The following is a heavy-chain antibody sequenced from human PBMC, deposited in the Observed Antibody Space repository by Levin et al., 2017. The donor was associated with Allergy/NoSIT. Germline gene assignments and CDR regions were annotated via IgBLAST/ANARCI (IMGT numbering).Heavy chain of an antibody. CDR1: GGSISSYY. D-gene: IGHD3-9*01. Sequence: RSSETLSLTCSVSGGSISSYYWSWIRQPPGKGLEWIGYIDYSGSTNYNPSLKSRVTISVDTSKNQFSLKLSSVTAADTAVYYCARGARYFDKDDMDVWGKGTTVTVSS. V-gene: IGHV4-59*01. J-gene: IGHJ6*03. CDR3: ARGARYFDKDDMDV. CDR2: IDYSGST.